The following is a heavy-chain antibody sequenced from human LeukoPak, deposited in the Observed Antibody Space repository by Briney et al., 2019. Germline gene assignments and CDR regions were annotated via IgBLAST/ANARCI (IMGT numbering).Heavy chain of an antibody. V-gene: IGHV3-23*01. J-gene: IGHJ4*02. CDR2: ISGSGGTT. Sequence: GGSLRLSCAASVFTFSSFVLNWVRQAPGKGLEWVSTISGSGGTTYYADSVKGRFTISRDNSKNTLYLQMNSLRDEDTAVYYCVLKGGATDYWGQRTLVTVSS. CDR1: VFTFSSFV. CDR3: VLKGGATDY. D-gene: IGHD3-16*01.